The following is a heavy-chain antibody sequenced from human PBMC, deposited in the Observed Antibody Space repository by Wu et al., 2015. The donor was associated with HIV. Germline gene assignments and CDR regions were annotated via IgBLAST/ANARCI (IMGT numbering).Heavy chain of an antibody. CDR2: INPSGGST. D-gene: IGHD6-13*01. CDR3: ARDLEISAAGFPNAFHM. V-gene: IGHV1-46*01. J-gene: IGHJ3*02. Sequence: QAQLVHSAAEVKKPGASVRISCKASGYTFTRYYVHWVRQAPGQGFEWMGIINPSGGSTTYAQKFSDRVTMTSDSSTSTVYMEMDNLRIEDTADYYCARDLEISAAGFPNAFHMWGQGTMVTVSS. CDR1: GYTFTRYY.